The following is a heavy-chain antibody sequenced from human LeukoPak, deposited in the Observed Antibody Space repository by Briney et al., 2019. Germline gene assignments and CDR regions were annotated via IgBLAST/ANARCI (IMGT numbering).Heavy chain of an antibody. Sequence: QSGGSLRLSCAASGNYWMHSVREAPGKGPVWVSHINSDGSWTSYADSVKGRFTISKDNAKNTVYLQMNNLRAEDTAVYYCVSFYETYWGRGTLVTVSS. CDR3: VSFYETY. V-gene: IGHV3-74*01. J-gene: IGHJ4*02. CDR2: INSDGSWT. D-gene: IGHD2-2*01. CDR1: GNYW.